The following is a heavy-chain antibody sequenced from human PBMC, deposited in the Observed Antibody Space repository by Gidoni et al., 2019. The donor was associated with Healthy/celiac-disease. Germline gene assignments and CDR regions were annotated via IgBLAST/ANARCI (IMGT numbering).Heavy chain of an antibody. CDR2: ISGSGGST. CDR3: AKDLSLGPSWFGELLFDY. J-gene: IGHJ4*02. CDR1: GFTFSSYA. V-gene: IGHV3-23*01. Sequence: EVQLLESGGGLVQPGGSLRLSCAASGFTFSSYAMSWVRQAPGKGLEWVSAISGSGGSTYYADSVKGRFTISRDNSKNTLYLQMNSLRAEDTAVYYCAKDLSLGPSWFGELLFDYWGQGTLVTVSS. D-gene: IGHD3-10*01.